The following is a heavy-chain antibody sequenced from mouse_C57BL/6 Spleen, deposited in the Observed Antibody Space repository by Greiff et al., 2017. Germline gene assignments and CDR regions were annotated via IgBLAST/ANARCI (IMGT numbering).Heavy chain of an antibody. CDR3: AKGVTTEGAPAYCYFDV. J-gene: IGHJ1*03. Sequence: QVQLKESGPGLVAPSQSLSITCTVSGFSLTSYGVSWVRQPPGKGLEWLGVLWGDGSTNYHSALISRLSISKDNSKSQVFLKLNSLQTDDTATYYCAKGVTTEGAPAYCYFDVWGTGTTVTVSS. V-gene: IGHV2-3*01. D-gene: IGHD1-1*01. CDR1: GFSLTSYG. CDR2: LWGDGST.